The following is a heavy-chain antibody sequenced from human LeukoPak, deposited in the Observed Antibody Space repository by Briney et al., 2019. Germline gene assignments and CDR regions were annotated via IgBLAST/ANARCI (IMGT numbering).Heavy chain of an antibody. J-gene: IGHJ4*02. CDR2: TTGSGTST. CDR1: GFTFSNYG. D-gene: IGHD5-24*01. CDR3: AKDSRRSTDGYNWSDY. Sequence: GGSLRLSCVASGFTFSNYGMHWVRQAPGKGLEWVPGTTGSGTSTFYADSVKGRFTISRDNSKNTLFLQMNSLRAEDTAVYYCAKDSRRSTDGYNWSDYWGQGSLVTVSS. V-gene: IGHV3-23*01.